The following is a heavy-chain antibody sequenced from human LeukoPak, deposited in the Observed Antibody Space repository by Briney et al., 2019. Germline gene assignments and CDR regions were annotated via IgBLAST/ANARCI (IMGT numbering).Heavy chain of an antibody. D-gene: IGHD5-18*01. Sequence: SETLSLTCTVSGGFVSDYYWGWIRQPPGKGLEWIGSIYYSGSTYYNPSLKSRVTISVDTSKNQFSLKLSSVTAADTAVYYCARDDNYGFGYWGQGTLVTVSS. CDR1: GGFVSDYY. CDR2: IYYSGST. J-gene: IGHJ4*02. CDR3: ARDDNYGFGY. V-gene: IGHV4-39*07.